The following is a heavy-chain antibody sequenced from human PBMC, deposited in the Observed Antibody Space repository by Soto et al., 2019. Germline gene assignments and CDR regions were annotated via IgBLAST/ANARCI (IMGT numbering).Heavy chain of an antibody. CDR2: IYPGDSDT. CDR3: AVEYSSSFGMDV. J-gene: IGHJ6*02. CDR1: VYSFTSYW. V-gene: IGHV5-51*01. Sequence: GESLKISCKGSVYSFTSYWIGWVRQMPVKGLEWMGIIYPGDSDTRYSPSFQGQVTISADQSISTAYLQWSSLEASDTAMYYCAVEYSSSFGMDVWGQWTTVTVSS. D-gene: IGHD6-6*01.